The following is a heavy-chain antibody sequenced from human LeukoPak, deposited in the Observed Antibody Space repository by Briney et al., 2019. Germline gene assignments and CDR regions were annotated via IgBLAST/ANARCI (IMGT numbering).Heavy chain of an antibody. J-gene: IGHJ5*02. CDR2: IYTSGST. CDR1: GGSVRRGNYY. Sequence: MASQTLSLTCTVSGGSVRRGNYYWSWIRQPAGKGLEWIGRIYTSGSTNYNPSLKSRVTMSVDTSKNQFSLKLSSVTAADTAVYYCARDRGSSSWYGRYNWFDPWGQGTLVTVSS. D-gene: IGHD6-13*01. CDR3: ARDRGSSSWYGRYNWFDP. V-gene: IGHV4-61*02.